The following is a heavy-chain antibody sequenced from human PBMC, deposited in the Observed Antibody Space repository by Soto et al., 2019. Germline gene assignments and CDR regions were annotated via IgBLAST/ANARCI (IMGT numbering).Heavy chain of an antibody. V-gene: IGHV3-9*01. CDR2: ISWNSGSI. CDR3: AKEKGTYYDFWSGYYTGIYFDY. D-gene: IGHD3-3*01. CDR1: GSTFDDYA. Sequence: EVQLVESGGGLVQPGRSLRLSCAASGSTFDDYAMHWVRQAPGKGLEWVSGISWNSGSIGYADSVKGRFTISRDNAKNSLYLQMNSLRAEDTALYYCAKEKGTYYDFWSGYYTGIYFDYWGQGTLVTVSS. J-gene: IGHJ4*02.